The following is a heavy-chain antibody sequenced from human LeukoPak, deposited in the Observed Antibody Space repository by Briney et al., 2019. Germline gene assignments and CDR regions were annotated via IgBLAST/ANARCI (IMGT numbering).Heavy chain of an antibody. J-gene: IGHJ4*02. CDR2: INTDGSST. Sequence: GGSLRLSCATSGFTPSSYWMHWVRPVPGEGRVWVSRINTDGSSTAYADSVKGRFTISRDNAKNTVYLQMNSLRAEDTAVYYCARVQNEWQLLPGFDYWGQGTLVTVSS. D-gene: IGHD1-26*01. V-gene: IGHV3-74*01. CDR3: ARVQNEWQLLPGFDY. CDR1: GFTPSSYW.